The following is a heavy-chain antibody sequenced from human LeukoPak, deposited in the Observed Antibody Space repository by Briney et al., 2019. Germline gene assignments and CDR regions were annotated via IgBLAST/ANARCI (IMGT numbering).Heavy chain of an antibody. CDR1: GGSLSNYY. D-gene: IGHD3-22*01. CDR2: ISYAGST. Sequence: SETLSLTCNVSGGSLSNYYWNWLRQTPERGLEWIGYISYAGSTAYSPSLRSRVTISLDTSKNQFSLRLSSLTAADSAVYYCARANFNFYDTSAYNIWGQGTQVTVSS. V-gene: IGHV4-59*01. CDR3: ARANFNFYDTSAYNI. J-gene: IGHJ4*02.